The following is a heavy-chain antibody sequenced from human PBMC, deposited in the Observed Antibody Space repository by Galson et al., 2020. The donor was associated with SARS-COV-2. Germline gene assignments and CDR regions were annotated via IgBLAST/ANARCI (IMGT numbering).Heavy chain of an antibody. Sequence: GESLKISCKASGYTFTSYDINWVRQATGQGLEWMGWMNPNSGNTGYAQKFQGRVTMTRNTSISTAYMELSSLRSEDTAVYYCARGSSPWGPWAFDIWGQGTMVTVSS. CDR1: GYTFTSYD. D-gene: IGHD7-27*01. V-gene: IGHV1-8*01. J-gene: IGHJ3*02. CDR3: ARGSSPWGPWAFDI. CDR2: MNPNSGNT.